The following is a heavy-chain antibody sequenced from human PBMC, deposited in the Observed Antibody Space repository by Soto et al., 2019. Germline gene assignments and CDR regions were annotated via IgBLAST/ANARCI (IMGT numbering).Heavy chain of an antibody. CDR1: GGSVSSGSYY. CDR2: IYYSGST. J-gene: IGHJ5*02. Sequence: SETLSLTCTVSGGSVSSGSYYWSWIRQPPGKGLEWIGYIYYSGSTNYNPSLKSRVTISVDTSKNQFSMKLSSVTAADTAVYYCARTPEEQQLGLALFDPWGQGTLVTVSS. V-gene: IGHV4-61*01. D-gene: IGHD6-13*01. CDR3: ARTPEEQQLGLALFDP.